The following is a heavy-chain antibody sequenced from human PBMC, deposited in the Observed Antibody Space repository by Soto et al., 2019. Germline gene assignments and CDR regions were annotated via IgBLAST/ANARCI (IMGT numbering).Heavy chain of an antibody. CDR2: IYSSEII. V-gene: IGHV4-4*07. Sequence: QVQLQESGPGLVKASETLSLTCTVSGVSISSFYWSWIRQPAGKGLEWIGRIYSSEIINYNPSLKSRVTMSLDTSKNQFSLKLSSVTAADPAVYFCATVSYVGGTDYWGQGTLVTVSS. CDR1: GVSISSFY. CDR3: ATVSYVGGTDY. D-gene: IGHD5-18*01. J-gene: IGHJ4*02.